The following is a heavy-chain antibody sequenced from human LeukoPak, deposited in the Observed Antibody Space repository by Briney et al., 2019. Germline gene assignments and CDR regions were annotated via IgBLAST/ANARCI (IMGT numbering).Heavy chain of an antibody. CDR3: AKDILAAGLFFDY. V-gene: IGHV3-11*01. D-gene: IGHD6-13*01. J-gene: IGHJ4*02. CDR2: ISNKGSSSTT. CDR1: GFIFSDYY. Sequence: GGSLRLSCAASGFIFSDYYMGWVRQAPGKGLEWVSYISNKGSSSTTYYADSVKGRFTISRDDAQNSLYLQMNSLRADDTAVYYCAKDILAAGLFFDYWGQGTLVTVSS.